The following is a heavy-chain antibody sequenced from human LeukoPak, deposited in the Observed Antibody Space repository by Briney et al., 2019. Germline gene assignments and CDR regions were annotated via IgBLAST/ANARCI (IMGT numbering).Heavy chain of an antibody. CDR3: AKGSAAVRPYYFDS. D-gene: IGHD2-21*01. V-gene: IGHV3-23*01. CDR2: ITDSGGET. CDR1: GFTFNRCA. J-gene: IGHJ4*02. Sequence: GGSLRLSCVASGFTFNRCAMGWVRQAPGKGPEWISAITDSGGETYHADSVKGRFTISRENSKNTLFLQMNSLRAEDTAVYFCAKGSAAVRPYYFDSWGQGTLVTVSS.